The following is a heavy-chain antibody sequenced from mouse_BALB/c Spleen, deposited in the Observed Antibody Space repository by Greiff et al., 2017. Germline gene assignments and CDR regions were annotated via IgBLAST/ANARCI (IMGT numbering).Heavy chain of an antibody. CDR3: ARGPDLTY. CDR1: GFTFSSYT. J-gene: IGHJ4*01. Sequence: EVKLVESGGGLVKPGGSLKLSCAASGFTFSSYTMSWVRQTPEKRLEWVATISSGGSYTYYPDSVKGRFTIARDNAKNNLYLQMSSLKSEDTAMYYCARGPDLTYWGQGTSVTVSS. CDR2: ISSGGSYT. V-gene: IGHV5-6-4*01.